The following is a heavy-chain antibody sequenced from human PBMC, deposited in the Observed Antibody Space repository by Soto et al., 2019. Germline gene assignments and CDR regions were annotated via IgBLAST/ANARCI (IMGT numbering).Heavy chain of an antibody. CDR1: GFTFSSYG. D-gene: IGHD3-3*01. Sequence: AGGSLRLSCAASGFTFSSYGMHWVRQAPGKGLEWVAVIWYDGGNKYYADSVKGRFTISRDNSKNTLYLQMNSLRAEDTAVYYCARDPLRYYDFWSGYAPRDYYGMDVWGQGTTVTVSS. CDR2: IWYDGGNK. V-gene: IGHV3-33*01. J-gene: IGHJ6*02. CDR3: ARDPLRYYDFWSGYAPRDYYGMDV.